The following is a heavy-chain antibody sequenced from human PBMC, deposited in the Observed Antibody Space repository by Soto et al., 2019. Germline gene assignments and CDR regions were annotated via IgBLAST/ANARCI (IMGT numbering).Heavy chain of an antibody. CDR1: GGTFSSYA. Sequence: QVQLVQSGAEVKKPGSSVKVSCKASGGTFSSYAISWVRQAPGQGLEWMGGIIPIFGTANYEPKFQGRGMITTDEPTSTAYMRRSRLRYEDTAVYYCAREGVGTVVTDYCGQGTLVTVFS. D-gene: IGHD2-15*01. V-gene: IGHV1-69*05. J-gene: IGHJ4*02. CDR3: AREGVGTVVTDY. CDR2: IIPIFGTA.